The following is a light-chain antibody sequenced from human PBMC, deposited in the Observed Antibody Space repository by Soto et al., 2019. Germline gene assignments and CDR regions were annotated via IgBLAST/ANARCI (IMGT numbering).Light chain of an antibody. Sequence: QSVLTQSPSASGSPGQSVTISCTGTSNDVGGYIFVSWYQHHPGKAPKLVIYEVSKRPSGVPDRFSGSKSGNTASLTVSGLQAEDEADYYCSSYAGRNNFVFGTGTKVTVL. J-gene: IGLJ1*01. CDR2: EVS. CDR3: SSYAGRNNFV. CDR1: SNDVGGYIF. V-gene: IGLV2-8*01.